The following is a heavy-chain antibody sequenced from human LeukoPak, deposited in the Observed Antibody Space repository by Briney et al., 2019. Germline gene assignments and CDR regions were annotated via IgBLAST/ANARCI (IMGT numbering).Heavy chain of an antibody. D-gene: IGHD1-26*01. V-gene: IGHV3-7*01. CDR3: AREKGKWEPSDY. CDR2: TKQDGSEK. Sequence: GGSLRLSCVASGFTFSSYWMSWVRQAPGKGLEWVANTKQDGSEKHYVDSVKGRFTISRDNAKNSLYLQMNSLRAEDTAVYYCAREKGKWEPSDYWGQGTLVTVSS. CDR1: GFTFSSYW. J-gene: IGHJ4*02.